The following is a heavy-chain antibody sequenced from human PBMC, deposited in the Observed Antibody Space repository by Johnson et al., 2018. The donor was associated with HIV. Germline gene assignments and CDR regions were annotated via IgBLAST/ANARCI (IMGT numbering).Heavy chain of an antibody. J-gene: IGHJ3*01. V-gene: IGHV3-33*08. D-gene: IGHD2-15*01. Sequence: QVQLVESGGGLVQPGGSLRLSCAASGFTVSSYGIHWVRQAPGKGLEWEAFIWCDGSNKSYAGSVRDRFSISRDNAKNSLYLQMDSLRAEDTAMYYCARAKDAAYPYDAFDVWGHGTMVIVSA. CDR2: IWCDGSNK. CDR3: ARAKDAAYPYDAFDV. CDR1: GFTVSSYG.